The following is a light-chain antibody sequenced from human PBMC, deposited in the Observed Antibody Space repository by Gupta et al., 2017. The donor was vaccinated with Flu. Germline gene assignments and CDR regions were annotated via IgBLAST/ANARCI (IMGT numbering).Light chain of an antibody. J-gene: IGKJ1*01. CDR1: QSRLHPNGYNF. V-gene: IGKV2-28*01. CDR3: RQALQTPRT. CDR2: LSS. Sequence: DIVMTQSPLSLPVTPGEPASISCRSNQSRLHPNGYNFLDWYLQKPGQSPQLLFYLSSRRASGVPDRFSGSGSGTDFTLKIYRGEAEDVGVYYCRQALQTPRTFGQGTXVEI.